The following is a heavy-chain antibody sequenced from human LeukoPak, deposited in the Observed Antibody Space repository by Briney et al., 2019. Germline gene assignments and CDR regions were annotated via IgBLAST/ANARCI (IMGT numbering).Heavy chain of an antibody. CDR3: ARELTTGMYFFDY. D-gene: IGHD1-1*01. V-gene: IGHV1-46*01. CDR2: ISPSGGST. CDR1: GYTFTNYY. Sequence: GASVKVSCKASGYTFTNYYMHWVRQASGQGLAWMGIISPSGGSTSYAQKFQGRVTMTRDTSTGTVYMELSSLRSEDTAVYYCARELTTGMYFFDYWGQGTLVTVSS. J-gene: IGHJ4*02.